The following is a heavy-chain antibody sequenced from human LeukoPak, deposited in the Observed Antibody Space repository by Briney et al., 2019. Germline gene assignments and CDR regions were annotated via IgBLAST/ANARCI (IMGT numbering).Heavy chain of an antibody. D-gene: IGHD3-10*01. CDR1: GGSFSGYY. V-gene: IGHV4-34*01. Sequence: PSETLSLTCAVYGGSFSGYYWSWIRQPPGKGLEWIGEINHSGSSNYNPSLKGRVTISVDTSKDQFSLKLSSVTAADTAVYYCARVVYYGSGSYSFLLDYWGQGTLVTVSS. CDR3: ARVVYYGSGSYSFLLDY. J-gene: IGHJ4*02. CDR2: INHSGSS.